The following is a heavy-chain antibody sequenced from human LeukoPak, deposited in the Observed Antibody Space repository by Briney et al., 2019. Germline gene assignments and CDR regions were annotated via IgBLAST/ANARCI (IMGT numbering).Heavy chain of an antibody. CDR2: INHSGST. J-gene: IGHJ6*02. V-gene: IGHV4-34*01. CDR3: ARDGGYGDPPYYYYGMDV. D-gene: IGHD4-17*01. Sequence: PSETLSLTCAVYGGSFSGYYWSWIRHPPGKRLEWIGEINHSGSTNYNPSLKSRVTISVDTSKNQFSLKLSSVTAADTAVYYCARDGGYGDPPYYYYGMDVWGQGTTVTVSS. CDR1: GGSFSGYY.